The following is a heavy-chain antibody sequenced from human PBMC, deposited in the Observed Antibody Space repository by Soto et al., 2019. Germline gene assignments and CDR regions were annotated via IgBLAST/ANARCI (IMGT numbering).Heavy chain of an antibody. CDR2: IWYDGSNK. Sequence: QVQLVESGGGVVQPGRSLRLSCAASGFTFSSYGMHWVRQAPGKGLEWVSAIWYDGSNKYYADSVKGRFTISRDNSKNTLYLQMNSLRAEDTAVYYCARDFSDIVVVPAAPGGYFDYWGQGTLVTVSS. J-gene: IGHJ4*02. CDR1: GFTFSSYG. V-gene: IGHV3-33*01. D-gene: IGHD2-2*01. CDR3: ARDFSDIVVVPAAPGGYFDY.